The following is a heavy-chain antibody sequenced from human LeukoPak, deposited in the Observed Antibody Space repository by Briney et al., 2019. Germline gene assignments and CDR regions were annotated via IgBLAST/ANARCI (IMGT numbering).Heavy chain of an antibody. CDR2: IYPSGSA. CDR1: GDSISSYH. V-gene: IGHV4-4*07. D-gene: IGHD3-22*01. CDR3: SRGLDSRKLGY. J-gene: IGHJ4*02. Sequence: SETLSLTCTVSGDSISSYHWTWIRQPAGKGLEWIGRIYPSGSANYNPSLKRRVSMSMDTSKNQFSLKVNSVTAADTAVYFCSRGLDSRKLGYWGQGTLVTVSS.